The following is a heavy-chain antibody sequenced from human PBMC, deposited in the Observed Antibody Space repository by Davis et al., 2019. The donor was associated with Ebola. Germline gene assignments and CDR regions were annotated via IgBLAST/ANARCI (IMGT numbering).Heavy chain of an antibody. Sequence: GESLKISCAASGFTFSSYGMHWVRQAPGKGLEWVAVIWYDGSNKYYADSVKGRFTISRDNSKNTLYLQMNSLRAEDTAVYYCAREGYSSGWEIDYWGQGTLVTVSS. CDR2: IWYDGSNK. CDR1: GFTFSSYG. V-gene: IGHV3-33*08. D-gene: IGHD6-19*01. J-gene: IGHJ4*02. CDR3: AREGYSSGWEIDY.